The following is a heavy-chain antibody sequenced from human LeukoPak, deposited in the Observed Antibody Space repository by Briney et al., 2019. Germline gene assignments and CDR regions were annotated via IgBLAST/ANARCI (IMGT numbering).Heavy chain of an antibody. Sequence: ASVTVSCTASGYTFTDYYTHWVRQAPGQGLEWMGWINPKIDDTIYNQKFRGRVTMTTDSSITTASLELTGLNSDDTAVYFCARSLPYDNRNPHFDYWGQGTLITVSS. V-gene: IGHV1-2*02. D-gene: IGHD1-1*01. CDR3: ARSLPYDNRNPHFDY. CDR2: INPKIDDT. CDR1: GYTFTDYY. J-gene: IGHJ4*02.